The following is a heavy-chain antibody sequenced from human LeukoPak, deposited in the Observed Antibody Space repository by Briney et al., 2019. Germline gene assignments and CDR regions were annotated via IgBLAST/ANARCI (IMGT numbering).Heavy chain of an antibody. CDR3: ARGQRFLTTVTTGGWFDP. V-gene: IGHV4-34*01. CDR2: INHSGST. Sequence: PGGSLRLSCAASGFTFSSYEMNWVRQAPGKGLEWIGEINHSGSTNYNPSLKSRVTISVDTSKNQFSLKLSSVTAADTAVYYCARGQRFLTTVTTGGWFDPWGQGTLVTVSS. D-gene: IGHD4-17*01. CDR1: GFTFSSYE. J-gene: IGHJ5*02.